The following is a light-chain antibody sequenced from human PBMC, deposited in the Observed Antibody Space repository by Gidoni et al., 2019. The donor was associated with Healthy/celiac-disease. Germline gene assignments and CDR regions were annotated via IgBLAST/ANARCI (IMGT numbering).Light chain of an antibody. CDR1: SSDVGGYNY. V-gene: IGLV2-14*01. CDR3: SSYTSSSRVV. J-gene: IGLJ2*01. Sequence: QSALTQPASVSGSPGQSITISCTGTSSDVGGYNYVSWYQQHPGKAPKLMIYEVSNRPSGVSNRFSGSKSGNTASLTISVLKAEDEADYYCSSYTSSSRVVFGGGTKLTVL. CDR2: EVS.